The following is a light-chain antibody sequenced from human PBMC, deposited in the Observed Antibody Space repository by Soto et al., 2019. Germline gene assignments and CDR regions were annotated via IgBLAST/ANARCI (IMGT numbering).Light chain of an antibody. Sequence: SVLAQPSPLPGSPGQSITISCPGNSSDVGGYNYVSWYQQHPGKAPKLMIYDVRNRPSGVSNRFSGSKSVNTASLTISGLQAEDEADYYCSSYTTISTYVFGTGTKVTVL. J-gene: IGLJ1*01. V-gene: IGLV2-14*01. CDR3: SSYTTISTYV. CDR2: DVR. CDR1: SSDVGGYNY.